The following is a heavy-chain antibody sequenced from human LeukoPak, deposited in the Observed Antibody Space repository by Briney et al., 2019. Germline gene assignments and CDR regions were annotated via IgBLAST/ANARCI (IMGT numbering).Heavy chain of an antibody. D-gene: IGHD3-22*01. CDR1: GYTFTGYY. CDR3: ARGRIPPGHYYDSSGLYAFDI. Sequence: VASVKVSCKASGYTFTGYYMHWVRQAPGQGLEWMGWMNPNSGNTGYAQKFQGRVTITRNTSISTAYMELSSLRSEDTAVYYCARGRIPPGHYYDSSGLYAFDIWGQGTMVTVSS. CDR2: MNPNSGNT. V-gene: IGHV1-8*03. J-gene: IGHJ3*02.